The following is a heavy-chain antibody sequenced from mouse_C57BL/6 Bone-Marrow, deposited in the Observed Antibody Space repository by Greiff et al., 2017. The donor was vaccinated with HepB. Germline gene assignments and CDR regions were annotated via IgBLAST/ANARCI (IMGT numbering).Heavy chain of an antibody. J-gene: IGHJ4*01. Sequence: QVQLQQSGAELARPGASVKLSCKASVYTFTSYGISWVKQRTGQGLEWIGEIYPRSGNTYYNEKFKGKATLTADKSSSTAYMELRSLTSEVSAVYCSARSPYYDAMDYWGQGTSVTVSS. CDR1: VYTFTSYG. CDR3: ARSPYYDAMDY. V-gene: IGHV1-81*01. CDR2: IYPRSGNT.